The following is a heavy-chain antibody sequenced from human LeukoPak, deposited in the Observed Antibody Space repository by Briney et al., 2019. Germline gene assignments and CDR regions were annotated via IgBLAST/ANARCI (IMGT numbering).Heavy chain of an antibody. CDR1: GGSISSSSYY. J-gene: IGHJ6*03. V-gene: IGHV4-61*05. D-gene: IGHD2-21*01. CDR3: ARGLDYYYYMDV. Sequence: PSETLSLTCTVFGGSISSSSYYWGWIRQPPGKGLEWIGYIYYSGSTNYNPSLKSRVTISVDTSKNQFSLKLSSVTAADTAVYYCARGLDYYYYMDVWGKGTTVTISS. CDR2: IYYSGST.